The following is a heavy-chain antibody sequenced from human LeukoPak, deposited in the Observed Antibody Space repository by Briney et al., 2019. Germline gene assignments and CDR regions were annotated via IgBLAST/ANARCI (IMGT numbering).Heavy chain of an antibody. J-gene: IGHJ4*02. CDR2: INQDGSET. V-gene: IGHV3-7*01. CDR3: AKAVVAKDSFEY. CDR1: GFIFSSHY. D-gene: IGHD4/OR15-4a*01. Sequence: QPGGSLRLSCAGSGFIFSSHYINWVRQAPGKGLEWVANINQDGSETHFVESVRGRFTISRDNAKNSVYLQMRSLRVEDTAVYYCAKAVVAKDSFEYWGQGIQVTVSS.